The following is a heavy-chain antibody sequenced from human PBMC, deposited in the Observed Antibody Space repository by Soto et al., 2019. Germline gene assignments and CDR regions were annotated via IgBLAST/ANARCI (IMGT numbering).Heavy chain of an antibody. CDR1: GGFISGFY. CDR3: ARVVRDSWSDFPTNNWLDP. CDR2: IHDSGST. D-gene: IGHD3-3*01. J-gene: IGHJ5*02. V-gene: IGHV4-59*07. Sequence: SDTLSLTCSVSGGFISGFYWTWIRQPPGKGLEWIGYIHDSGSTNYNPALESRVSISVDTSKNELSLKLSSVTAADTAMYYCARVVRDSWSDFPTNNWLDPWGQGTLVTVSS.